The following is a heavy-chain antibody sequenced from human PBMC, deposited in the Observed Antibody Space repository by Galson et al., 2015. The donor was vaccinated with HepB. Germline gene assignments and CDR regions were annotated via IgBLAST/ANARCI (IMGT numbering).Heavy chain of an antibody. CDR2: ISGSSDNT. V-gene: IGHV3-11*06. CDR1: GFTFSDYY. D-gene: IGHD6-13*01. CDR3: ARVGAIVAAGTVDY. J-gene: IGHJ4*02. Sequence: SLRLSCAASGFTFSDYYMSWIRQAPGKGLEWVSYISGSSDNTIYADSVKGRFIISSDNAKNSQYLQMNSLRAEDTAVYYCARVGAIVAAGTVDYWGQGTLVTVSS.